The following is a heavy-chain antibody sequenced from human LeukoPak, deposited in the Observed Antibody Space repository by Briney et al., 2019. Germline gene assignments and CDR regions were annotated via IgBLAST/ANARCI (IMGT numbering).Heavy chain of an antibody. D-gene: IGHD3-22*01. V-gene: IGHV3-21*01. CDR3: ASDSNGFY. CDR1: GFTFSSYS. Sequence: PGGSLRLSCAASGFTFSSYSMNWVRQAPGKGLEWVSSISSSSIYIYYADSVKGRFTISRDNPKNSLYLQMNSLRAEDTAVYYCASDSNGFYWGQGTLVTVSS. J-gene: IGHJ4*02. CDR2: ISSSSIYI.